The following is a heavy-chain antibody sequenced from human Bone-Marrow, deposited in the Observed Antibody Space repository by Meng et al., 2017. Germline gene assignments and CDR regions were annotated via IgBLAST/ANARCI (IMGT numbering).Heavy chain of an antibody. CDR3: ARAYYDTFDI. Sequence: GESLKISCAASGFTVSSNYMSWVRQAPGKGLEWVSVIYSGGSTYYADSVKGRFTISRDNSKNTLYLQMNSLRSDDTAVYYCARAYYDTFDIWGQGTMVTVSS. CDR1: GFTVSSNY. CDR2: IYSGGST. J-gene: IGHJ3*02. D-gene: IGHD3-22*01. V-gene: IGHV3-53*05.